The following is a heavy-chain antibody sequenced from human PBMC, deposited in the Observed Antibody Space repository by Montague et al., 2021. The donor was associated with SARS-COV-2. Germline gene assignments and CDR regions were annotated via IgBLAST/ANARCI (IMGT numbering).Heavy chain of an antibody. V-gene: IGHV4-34*01. J-gene: IGHJ6*02. Sequence: SETRSLTCAVYGGSFSGYYWSWIRQPPGKGLEWIGEINHSGSTXXXPSXXXRVTISVDTSKNQFSLKLSSVTAADTAVYYCARGPGVVIILAIYYYGMDVWGQGTTVTVSS. CDR1: GGSFSGYY. CDR3: ARGPGVVIILAIYYYGMDV. D-gene: IGHD3-3*01. CDR2: INHSGST.